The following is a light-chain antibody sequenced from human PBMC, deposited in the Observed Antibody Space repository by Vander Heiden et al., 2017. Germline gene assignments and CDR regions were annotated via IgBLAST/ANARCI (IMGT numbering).Light chain of an antibody. V-gene: IGKV3-15*01. Sequence: EIVMTQSPATLSVSPGERATLSCRASQSVSSNLAWYQQKPGQAPRLLTYGASTRATGIPARFSGSGSGTEFTLTISSLQSEDFAVYYCQQDYNWPFTFGQGTKVEIK. CDR3: QQDYNWPFT. CDR1: QSVSSN. CDR2: GAS. J-gene: IGKJ1*01.